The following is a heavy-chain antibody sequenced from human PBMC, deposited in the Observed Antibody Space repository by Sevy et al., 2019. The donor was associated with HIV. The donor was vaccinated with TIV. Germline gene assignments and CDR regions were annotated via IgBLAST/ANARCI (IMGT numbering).Heavy chain of an antibody. CDR3: ARGSGSVGIQLWFYYYYGMDV. CDR1: GYTFTSYD. CDR2: MNPNSGNT. D-gene: IGHD5-18*01. J-gene: IGHJ6*02. Sequence: ASVKVSCKASGYTFTSYDINWVRQATGQGLEWMGWMNPNSGNTGYAQKVQGRVTMTRNTSISTAYMELSSLRSEDTAVYYCARGSGSVGIQLWFYYYYGMDVWGQGTTVTVSS. V-gene: IGHV1-8*01.